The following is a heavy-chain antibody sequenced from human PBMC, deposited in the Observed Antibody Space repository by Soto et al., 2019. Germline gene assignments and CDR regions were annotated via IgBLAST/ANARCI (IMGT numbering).Heavy chain of an antibody. Sequence: QVQLVQSGAEVKKPGSSVKVSCKASGGTFSSYTISWVRQAPGQGLEWMGRIIPILGIANYAQKFQGRVTITADKSPSTAYMELSSLRSEDTAVYYCARANGGYCSGGSCYWFDPWGQGTLVTVSS. J-gene: IGHJ5*02. D-gene: IGHD2-15*01. CDR3: ARANGGYCSGGSCYWFDP. CDR1: GGTFSSYT. V-gene: IGHV1-69*02. CDR2: IIPILGIA.